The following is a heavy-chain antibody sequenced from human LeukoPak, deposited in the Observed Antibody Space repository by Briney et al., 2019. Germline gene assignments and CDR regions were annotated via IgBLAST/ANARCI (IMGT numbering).Heavy chain of an antibody. J-gene: IGHJ5*02. CDR2: VSGYNGNT. Sequence: GASVKVSCKASGYSFRSYGITWVRQAPGQGLEWMGWVSGYNGNTIYAQNLQDRVTMTSDTSTNTAYMELRSLRSDDTAVYYCARDSGITVVRGGTKGAWFDPWGQGTLVTVSS. V-gene: IGHV1-18*01. D-gene: IGHD3-10*01. CDR1: GYSFRSYG. CDR3: ARDSGITVVRGGTKGAWFDP.